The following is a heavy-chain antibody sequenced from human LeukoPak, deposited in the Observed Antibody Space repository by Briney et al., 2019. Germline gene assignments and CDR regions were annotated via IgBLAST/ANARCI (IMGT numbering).Heavy chain of an antibody. CDR2: IRYDGSNK. J-gene: IGHJ4*02. CDR1: GFTFSSYG. Sequence: GGSLRLSCAASGFTFSSYGMHWVRQAPGKGLEWVAFIRYDGSNKYYADSVKGRFTISRDNSKNTLYLQMNSLRAEDTAVYYCAKDRTPMGFGEHYFDYWGQGTLVTVSS. CDR3: AKDRTPMGFGEHYFDY. D-gene: IGHD3-10*01. V-gene: IGHV3-30*02.